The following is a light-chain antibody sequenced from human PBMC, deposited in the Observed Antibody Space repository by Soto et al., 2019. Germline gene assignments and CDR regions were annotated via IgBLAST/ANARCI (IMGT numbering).Light chain of an antibody. V-gene: IGKV1-5*03. CDR1: LSINNW. J-gene: IGKJ1*01. CDR3: QHYGA. Sequence: DLQLTQSPSSLSASLGDRVTFTCRASLSINNWLAWYQQKPGKAPKVLIYKASALETGVPSRFSGSGSGTEFSLTISSLQPDDFATYYCQHYGAFGQGTKVEIK. CDR2: KAS.